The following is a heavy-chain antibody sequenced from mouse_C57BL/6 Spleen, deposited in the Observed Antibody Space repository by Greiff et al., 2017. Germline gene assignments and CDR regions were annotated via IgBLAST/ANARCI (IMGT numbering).Heavy chain of an antibody. D-gene: IGHD1-1*01. CDR1: GYAFSSSW. CDR2: IYPGDGDT. J-gene: IGHJ2*01. V-gene: IGHV1-82*01. CDR3: ARSTTLVAPCLDY. Sequence: QVQLKQPGPELVKPGASVKISCKASGYAFSSSWMNWVKQRPGKGLEWIGRIYPGDGDTNYNGKFKGKATLTADKSSSTAYMPLSSLTSEDSAVYFCARSTTLVAPCLDYWGQGTTLTVSS.